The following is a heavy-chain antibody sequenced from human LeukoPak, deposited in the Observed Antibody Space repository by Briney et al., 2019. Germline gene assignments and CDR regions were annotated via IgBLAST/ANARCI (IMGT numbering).Heavy chain of an antibody. CDR3: IRGGIQVSGIDAFDI. J-gene: IGHJ3*02. Sequence: GGSLRLSCAASGFTFSSYDMHWVRQAPGRGLEWVSAIGIAGDTYYPDSVKGRFAISRENAKNSMYLQMNSLKDGDTAVYYCIRGGIQVSGIDAFDIWGQGTMVTVSS. CDR2: IGIAGDT. D-gene: IGHD5/OR15-5a*01. V-gene: IGHV3-13*01. CDR1: GFTFSSYD.